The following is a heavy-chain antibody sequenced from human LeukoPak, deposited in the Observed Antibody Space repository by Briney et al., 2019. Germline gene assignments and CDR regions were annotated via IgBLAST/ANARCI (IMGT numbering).Heavy chain of an antibody. CDR2: IYYSGST. CDR1: GGSISSSSYY. CDR3: ARHGMVRGVIITRIDY. J-gene: IGHJ4*02. Sequence: SETLSLTCTVPGGSISSSSYYWGWIRQPPGKGLEWIGSIYYSGSTYYNPSLKSRVTISVDTSKNQFSLKLSSVTAADTAVYYCARHGMVRGVIITRIDYWGQGTLVTVSS. V-gene: IGHV4-39*01. D-gene: IGHD3-10*01.